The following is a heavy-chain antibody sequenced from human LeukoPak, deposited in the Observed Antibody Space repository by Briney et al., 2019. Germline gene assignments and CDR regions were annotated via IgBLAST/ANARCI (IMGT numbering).Heavy chain of an antibody. V-gene: IGHV4-59*01. CDR3: ARSKGSGNYFDS. D-gene: IGHD3-10*01. J-gene: IGHJ4*02. CDR1: GGSISNYY. Sequence: SETLSLTCTVSGGSISNYYWNWIRQPPGKGMEWIGYISYTGSTNYNPSLKSRLTLSIDTSKSQFSLNLNSVTAADTATYYCARSKGSGNYFDSWGQGTLVTVSS. CDR2: ISYTGST.